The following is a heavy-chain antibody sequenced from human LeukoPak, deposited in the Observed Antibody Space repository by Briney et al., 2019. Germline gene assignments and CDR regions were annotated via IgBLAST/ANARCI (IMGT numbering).Heavy chain of an antibody. CDR2: INHSGST. CDR1: GGSFSGYY. Sequence: SETLSLTCAVYGGSFSGYYWSWIRQPPGKGLEWIGEINHSGSTNYNPSLKSRVTISVDTSKNQFSPKLSSVTAADTAVYYCARGPGSSIAARLHDYWGQGTLVTVSS. D-gene: IGHD6-6*01. CDR3: ARGPGSSIAARLHDY. V-gene: IGHV4-34*01. J-gene: IGHJ4*02.